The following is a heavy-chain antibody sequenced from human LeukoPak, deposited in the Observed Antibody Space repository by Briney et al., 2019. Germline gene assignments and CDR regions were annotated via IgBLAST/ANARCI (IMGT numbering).Heavy chain of an antibody. CDR3: ARPSSSWTLHDAFDI. J-gene: IGHJ3*02. D-gene: IGHD6-13*01. CDR2: ISYDGSNK. CDR1: GFTFSSYA. Sequence: GGSLRLSCAASGFTFSSYAMHWVRQAPGKGLEWVVVISYDGSNKYYADSVKGRFTISRDNSKNTLYLQMNSLRAEDTAVYYCARPSSSWTLHDAFDIWGQGTMVTVSS. V-gene: IGHV3-30*04.